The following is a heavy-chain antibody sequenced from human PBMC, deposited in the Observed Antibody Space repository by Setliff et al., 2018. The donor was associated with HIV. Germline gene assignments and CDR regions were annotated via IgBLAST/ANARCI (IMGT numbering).Heavy chain of an antibody. J-gene: IGHJ1*01. Sequence: PSETLSLTCAVYGGSFGAYYWTWIRQPPGKGLEWIGEINRSGNTKYNPSLKSRVTISIDTSKKQFSLKLNSVTAADTAVYYCARETSVTPVGLDHRGQGTLVTVSS. CDR1: GGSFGAYY. CDR2: INRSGNT. D-gene: IGHD1-1*01. V-gene: IGHV4-34*01. CDR3: ARETSVTPVGLDH.